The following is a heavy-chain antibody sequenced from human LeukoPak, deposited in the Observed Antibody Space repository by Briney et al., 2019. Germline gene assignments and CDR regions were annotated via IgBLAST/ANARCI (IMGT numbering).Heavy chain of an antibody. CDR3: ARGRTSQNIVTRKTYNWFDP. D-gene: IGHD2/OR15-2a*01. J-gene: IGHJ5*02. Sequence: GGSLRLSCAASGFTFSSYSMNWVRQAPGKGLEWVSSISSSSNYIYYADSVKGRFTISRDNAKNSLYLQMKSLRAEDTAVYYCARGRTSQNIVTRKTYNWFDPWGQGTLVTVSS. V-gene: IGHV3-21*01. CDR2: ISSSSNYI. CDR1: GFTFSSYS.